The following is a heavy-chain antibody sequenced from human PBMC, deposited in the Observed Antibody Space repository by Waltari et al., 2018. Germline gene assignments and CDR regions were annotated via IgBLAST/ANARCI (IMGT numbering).Heavy chain of an antibody. CDR3: ARDYDFWSGYRYLDY. Sequence: QVQLVQSGAEVKKPGASVKVSCKASGYTFTGYYMHLVRQAPGQGLEWMGWINPNSGGTNYAQKFQGRVTMTRDTSISTAYMELSRLRSDDTAVYYCARDYDFWSGYRYLDYWGQGTLVTVSS. CDR2: INPNSGGT. V-gene: IGHV1-2*02. CDR1: GYTFTGYY. J-gene: IGHJ4*02. D-gene: IGHD3-3*01.